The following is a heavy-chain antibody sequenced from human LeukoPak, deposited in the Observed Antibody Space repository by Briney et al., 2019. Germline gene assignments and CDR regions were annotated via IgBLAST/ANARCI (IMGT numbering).Heavy chain of an antibody. Sequence: PSETLSLTCTVSGGSINTANYYWGWLRQPPGKGLEWIGSIYYSETTYDNPSLKSRVTISIETSKNQFSLRLSSVTPADTAVYYCARGIYSSGWYWLDPWGQGILVAVSP. CDR3: ARGIYSSGWYWLDP. V-gene: IGHV4-39*07. CDR1: GGSINTANYY. D-gene: IGHD6-19*01. CDR2: IYYSETT. J-gene: IGHJ5*02.